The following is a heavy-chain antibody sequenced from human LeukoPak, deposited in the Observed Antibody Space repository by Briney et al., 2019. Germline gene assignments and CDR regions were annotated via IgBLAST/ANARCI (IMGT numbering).Heavy chain of an antibody. CDR3: ARGKVVRGVIDY. D-gene: IGHD3-10*01. CDR2: ISSSSSTI. CDR1: GFTFSGYS. J-gene: IGHJ4*02. V-gene: IGHV3-48*01. Sequence: PGGSLRLSCAASGFTFSGYSMKWVRRAPGKGLEWISYISSSSSTIYYADSVKGRFTISRDNAKNSLYLQMNSLRVDDTAVYYCARGKVVRGVIDYWGQGTLVTVAS.